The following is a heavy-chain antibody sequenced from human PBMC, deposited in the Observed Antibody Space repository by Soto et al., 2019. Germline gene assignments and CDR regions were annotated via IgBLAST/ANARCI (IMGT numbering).Heavy chain of an antibody. CDR1: GFTFSNAW. CDR3: TTDPVPCPGCYYYGMDV. D-gene: IGHD3-10*02. CDR2: IKSKTDGGTT. V-gene: IGHV3-15*01. Sequence: GGSLRRSCAASGFTFSNAWMSWVRQAPGKGLEGVGRIKSKTDGGTTDYAAPVKGRFTISRDDSKNTLYLQMNSLKTEDTAVYYCTTDPVPCPGCYYYGMDVWGQGTTVTVSS. J-gene: IGHJ6*02.